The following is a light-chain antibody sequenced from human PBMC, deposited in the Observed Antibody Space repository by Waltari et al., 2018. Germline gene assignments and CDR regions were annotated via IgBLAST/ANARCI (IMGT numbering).Light chain of an antibody. Sequence: SSELTQDPAVSVALGQTVRITCQGDSLRTYTASWYQQKQGQAPVLVIFCNNTRPSGIPDRFSGSSSGNTVSLTITGAQAEDEADYYCDARDSSGTQYVFGTGTKVTVL. V-gene: IGLV3-19*01. CDR1: SLRTYT. J-gene: IGLJ1*01. CDR3: DARDSSGTQYV. CDR2: CNN.